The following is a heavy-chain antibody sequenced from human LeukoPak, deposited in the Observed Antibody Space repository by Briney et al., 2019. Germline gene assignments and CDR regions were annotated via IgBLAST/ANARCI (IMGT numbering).Heavy chain of an antibody. CDR2: ISSNGGST. D-gene: IGHD6-13*01. CDR3: AKALIAAAGPLVDAFDI. V-gene: IGHV3-64D*06. Sequence: PGGSLRLSCSASGFTFSSYAMHWVRQAPGKGLEYVSAISSNGGSTYYADSVKGRFTISRDNSKNTLYLQMSSLRAEDTAVYYCAKALIAAAGPLVDAFDIWGQGTMVTVSS. J-gene: IGHJ3*02. CDR1: GFTFSSYA.